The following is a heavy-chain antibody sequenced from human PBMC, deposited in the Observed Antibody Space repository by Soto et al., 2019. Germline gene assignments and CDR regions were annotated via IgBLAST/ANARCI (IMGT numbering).Heavy chain of an antibody. CDR3: ARIFDVWSGYYFSY. CDR1: GFSLSTSGVA. Sequence: SGPTLVNPTQTLTLTCTFSGFSLSTSGVAVGWIRQAPRKAPEWLAFIFWDDDKRYSPSLENRLTITKDTSKNQVVLTMTNMDPVDTATYYCARIFDVWSGYYFSYWGRGTLVTVYS. V-gene: IGHV2-5*02. D-gene: IGHD3-3*01. CDR2: IFWDDDK. J-gene: IGHJ4*01.